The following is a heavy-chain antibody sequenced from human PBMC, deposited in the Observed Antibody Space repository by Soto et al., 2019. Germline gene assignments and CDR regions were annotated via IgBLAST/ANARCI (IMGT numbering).Heavy chain of an antibody. D-gene: IGHD1-26*01. CDR3: ARDRIVGNSYFDY. Sequence: NPSETLSLTCTVSGGSMTSFYWSWIRQPAGKGLEWIGRIYGSGATNYNPSLKSRVTMSVDKSKNQFSLQLSSVTAADTAVYYCARDRIVGNSYFDYWGRGALVTVSS. J-gene: IGHJ4*02. CDR2: IYGSGAT. CDR1: GGSMTSFY. V-gene: IGHV4-4*07.